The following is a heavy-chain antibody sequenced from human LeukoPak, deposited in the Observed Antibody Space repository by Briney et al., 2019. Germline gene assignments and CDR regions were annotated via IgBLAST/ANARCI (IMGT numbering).Heavy chain of an antibody. J-gene: IGHJ4*02. V-gene: IGHV3-23*01. CDR1: GFTFSNYA. Sequence: GGSLRLSCAASGFTFSNYAMSWARQAPGKGLEWVSAISGSGGSTYYADSVKGRFTISRDNSKNTLYLQMNSLRAEDTAVYYCTKGTIWLPFDYWGLGTLVTVSS. D-gene: IGHD5-18*01. CDR2: ISGSGGST. CDR3: TKGTIWLPFDY.